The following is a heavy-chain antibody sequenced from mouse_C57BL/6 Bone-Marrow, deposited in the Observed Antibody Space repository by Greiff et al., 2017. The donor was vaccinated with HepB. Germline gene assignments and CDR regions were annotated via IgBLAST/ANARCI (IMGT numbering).Heavy chain of an antibody. CDR1: GYTFTDYY. CDR3: ARAGYYGSSYDAMDY. V-gene: IGHV1-19*01. J-gene: IGHJ4*01. CDR2: INPYNGGT. Sequence: EVQLQQSGPVLVKPGASVKMSCKASGYTFTDYYMNWVKQSHGKSLEWIGVINPYNGGTSYNQKFKGKATVTVDKSSSTAYMELNSLTSEDSAVYYCARAGYYGSSYDAMDYWGQGTSVTVSS. D-gene: IGHD1-1*01.